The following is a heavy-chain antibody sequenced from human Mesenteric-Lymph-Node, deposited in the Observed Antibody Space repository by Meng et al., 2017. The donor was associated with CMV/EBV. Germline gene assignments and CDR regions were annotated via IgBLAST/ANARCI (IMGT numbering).Heavy chain of an antibody. J-gene: IGHJ4*02. CDR3: AKGGPTAASAY. CDR2: VSPSGTHT. Sequence: GESLKISCAASGFTFSSYSMNWVRQAPGKGLEWVSTVSPSGTHTDYADSLKGRFTISRDNSEMLYLQMNSLRAEDTAIYYCAKGGPTAASAYWGQGTLVTVSS. D-gene: IGHD2-2*01. V-gene: IGHV3-23*01. CDR1: GFTFSSYS.